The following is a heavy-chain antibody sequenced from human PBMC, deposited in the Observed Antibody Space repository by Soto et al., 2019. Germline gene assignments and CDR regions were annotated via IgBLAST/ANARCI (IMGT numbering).Heavy chain of an antibody. V-gene: IGHV3-23*01. CDR2: ISGSGGST. CDR1: GFTFSSYA. D-gene: IGHD5-18*01. CDR3: RGTGGYSYGDFDY. Sequence: GGSLRLSCAASGFTFSSYAMSWVRQAPGKGLEWVSAISGSGGSTYYADSVKGRFTISRDNSKNTLYLQMNSLRAEDTAVYYCRGTGGYSYGDFDYWGQGTLVTVSS. J-gene: IGHJ4*02.